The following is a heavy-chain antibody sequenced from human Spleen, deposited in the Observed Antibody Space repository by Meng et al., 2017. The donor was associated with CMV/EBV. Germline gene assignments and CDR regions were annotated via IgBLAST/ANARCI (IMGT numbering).Heavy chain of an antibody. CDR2: INPDSGDT. J-gene: IGHJ3*02. CDR3: ARTYDIVRYPYDI. Sequence: ASVKVSCKASGYTFTGYDINWVRQAPGQRLEWMGWINPDSGDTNYAQKFQGRVTMTRDTSISTGYMELNELTSDDTAVYYCARTYDIVRYPYDIWGQGTMVTVSS. V-gene: IGHV1-2*02. D-gene: IGHD5-12*01. CDR1: GYTFTGYD.